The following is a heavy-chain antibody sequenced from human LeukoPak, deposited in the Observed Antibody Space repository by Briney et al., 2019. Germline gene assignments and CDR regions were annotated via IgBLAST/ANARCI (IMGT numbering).Heavy chain of an antibody. Sequence: GGSLRLSCAASGFTFSSYSINWVRQAPGKGLEWVSSISSSSSYIYYADSVKGRFTISRDNAKNSLYLQMNSLRAEDTAVYYCARVRLVEMATITFDPWGQGTLVTVSS. CDR1: GFTFSSYS. D-gene: IGHD5-12*01. J-gene: IGHJ5*02. CDR3: ARVRLVEMATITFDP. CDR2: ISSSSSYI. V-gene: IGHV3-21*01.